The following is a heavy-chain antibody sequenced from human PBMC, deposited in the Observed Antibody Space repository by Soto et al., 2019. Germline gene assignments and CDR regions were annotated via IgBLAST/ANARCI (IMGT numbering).Heavy chain of an antibody. CDR2: IYYSGST. CDR1: GGSISSSSYY. V-gene: IGHV4-39*01. D-gene: IGHD5-18*01. CDR3: ARGGGSGYSYGHWYFDL. Sequence: PSEALSLTCTVPGGSISSSSYYWGWIRQPPGKGLEWIGSIYYSGSTYYNPSLKSRVTISVDTSKNQFSLKLSSVTAADTAVYYCARGGGSGYSYGHWYFDLWGRGTLVTVSS. J-gene: IGHJ2*01.